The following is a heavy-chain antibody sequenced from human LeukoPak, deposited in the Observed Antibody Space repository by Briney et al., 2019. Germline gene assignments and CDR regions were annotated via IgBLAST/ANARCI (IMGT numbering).Heavy chain of an antibody. V-gene: IGHV3-30*04. CDR1: GFALSFHA. CDR2: ISYDGTNK. J-gene: IGHJ4*02. Sequence: GGSLRLSCAASGFALSFHALHWVRQSPGKGLEWVAAISYDGTNKFYADSVKGRFSISRDNAKNTLYLQMNNLRAEDTAVYYCARGDVGAFDYWGQGTLVTVSS. CDR3: ARGDVGAFDY. D-gene: IGHD1-26*01.